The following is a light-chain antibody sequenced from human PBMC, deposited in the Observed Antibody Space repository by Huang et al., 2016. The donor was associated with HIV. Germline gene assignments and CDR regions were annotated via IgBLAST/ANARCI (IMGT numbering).Light chain of an antibody. V-gene: IGKV3-15*01. CDR1: QSVSSN. CDR3: QQYNNWPPIT. J-gene: IGKJ5*01. CDR2: GAS. Sequence: EIVMTQSPATLSVSPGERATLSCRASQSVSSNVAWYQQKPGQAPRRLIYGASTRATGIPARFRGSGSGTEFTLTLSILQSEYFVVYYCQQYNNWPPITFGQGTRLEIK.